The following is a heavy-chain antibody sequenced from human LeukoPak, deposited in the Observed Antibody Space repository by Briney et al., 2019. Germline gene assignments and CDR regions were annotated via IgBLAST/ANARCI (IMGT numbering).Heavy chain of an antibody. CDR3: ARGHDYGGNSGAFDI. CDR1: GGSFSGYY. Sequence: PSETLSLTCAVYGGSFSGYYWSWIRQPPGKGLEWIGEINHSGSTNYNPSLKSRVTISVDTSKNQFSLKLSSVTAADTAVYYCARGHDYGGNSGAFDIWGQGTMVTVSS. CDR2: INHSGST. V-gene: IGHV4-34*01. D-gene: IGHD4-23*01. J-gene: IGHJ3*02.